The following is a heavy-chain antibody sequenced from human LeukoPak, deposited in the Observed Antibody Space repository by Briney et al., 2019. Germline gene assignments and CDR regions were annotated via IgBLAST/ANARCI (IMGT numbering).Heavy chain of an antibody. Sequence: GGSLRLSCAASGFTFSSYAMSWVRQAPGNGLEWVSAISGSGGSTYYADSVKGRFTISRDNSKNTLYLQMNSLRAEDTAVYYCAKGDFWSGYYDYWGQGTLVTVSS. D-gene: IGHD3-3*01. V-gene: IGHV3-23*01. CDR3: AKGDFWSGYYDY. J-gene: IGHJ4*02. CDR2: ISGSGGST. CDR1: GFTFSSYA.